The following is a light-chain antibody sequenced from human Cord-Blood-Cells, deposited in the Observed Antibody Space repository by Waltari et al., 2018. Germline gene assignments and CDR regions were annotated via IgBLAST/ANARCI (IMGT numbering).Light chain of an antibody. CDR2: GAS. Sequence: EIVLTQSPGTLSLSPGERATLSCRASQSVSSSYLAWYQQKPGQAPRRLIYGASSRATGIPDRFSGSGYGTDFTLTISRLEPEDFAVYYCQQYGGSPTFGQGTRLEIK. CDR3: QQYGGSPT. V-gene: IGKV3-20*01. CDR1: QSVSSSY. J-gene: IGKJ5*01.